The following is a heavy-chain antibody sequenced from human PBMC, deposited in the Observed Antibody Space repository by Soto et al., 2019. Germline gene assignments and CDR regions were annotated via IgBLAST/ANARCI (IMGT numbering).Heavy chain of an antibody. CDR1: GFTLSICA. CDR2: ISCDGSNK. CDR3: ARDRSSSGWFDY. D-gene: IGHD6-19*01. Sequence: SLRLSCAAAGFTLSICAMHWVRQAPGKGLEWVAVISCDGSNKYYADSVKGRFTISRDNSKNTLYLQMNSLRAEDTAVYYCARDRSSSGWFDYWGQGTLVTVSS. J-gene: IGHJ5*01. V-gene: IGHV3-30-3*01.